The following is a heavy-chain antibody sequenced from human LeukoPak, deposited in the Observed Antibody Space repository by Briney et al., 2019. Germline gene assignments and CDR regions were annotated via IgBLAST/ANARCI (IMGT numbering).Heavy chain of an antibody. CDR2: INPNSGGT. Sequence: ASVKVSCKASGYTFTGYYMHWVRQAPGQGLEWMGWINPNSGGTNYAQKFQGRVTMTRDTSISTAYMELSRLRSDDTAVYYCARGAILGYCSGGSCYEDDYWRQGTLVTVSS. J-gene: IGHJ4*02. CDR3: ARGAILGYCSGGSCYEDDY. V-gene: IGHV1-2*02. CDR1: GYTFTGYY. D-gene: IGHD2-15*01.